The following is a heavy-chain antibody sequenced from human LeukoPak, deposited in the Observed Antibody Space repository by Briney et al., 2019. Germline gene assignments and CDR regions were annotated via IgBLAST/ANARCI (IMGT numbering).Heavy chain of an antibody. CDR1: GGTFSSYA. J-gene: IGHJ4*02. V-gene: IGHV1-69*04. D-gene: IGHD5-24*01. CDR2: IIPILGIA. Sequence: ASVKVSCKASGGTFSSYAISWVRQAPGQGLEWMGRIIPILGIANYAQKFQGRVTITADKSTSTAYMELSSLRSEDTAVYYCARIDEGYNHAKDYWGQGTLVTVSS. CDR3: ARIDEGYNHAKDY.